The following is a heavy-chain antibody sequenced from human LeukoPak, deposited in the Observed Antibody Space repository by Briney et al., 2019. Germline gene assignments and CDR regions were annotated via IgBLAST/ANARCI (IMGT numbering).Heavy chain of an antibody. CDR1: GGSINSGGYY. CDR2: IYYSGST. CDR3: ARDRSGFPYFFDY. V-gene: IGHV4-31*03. Sequence: SQTLSLTCTVSGGSINSGGYYWSWIRQHPGKGLEWIGYIYYSGSTYYNPSLKSRVTISVDTSKNQFSLKLSSVTAADTAVYYCARDRSGFPYFFDYWGQGMLVTVSS. D-gene: IGHD3-3*01. J-gene: IGHJ4*02.